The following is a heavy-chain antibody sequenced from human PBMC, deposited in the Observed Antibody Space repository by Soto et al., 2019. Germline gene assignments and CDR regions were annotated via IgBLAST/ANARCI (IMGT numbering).Heavy chain of an antibody. J-gene: IGHJ4*02. D-gene: IGHD6-13*01. CDR1: GYTFTSYA. Sequence: ASVKVSCKASGYTFTSYAMHWVRQAPGQRLEWMGWINAGNGNTKYSQKFQGRVTITRDTSASTAYMELSSLRSEDTSVYYCARVRQQLPFYYFDYWGQGTLVTVSS. V-gene: IGHV1-3*01. CDR2: INAGNGNT. CDR3: ARVRQQLPFYYFDY.